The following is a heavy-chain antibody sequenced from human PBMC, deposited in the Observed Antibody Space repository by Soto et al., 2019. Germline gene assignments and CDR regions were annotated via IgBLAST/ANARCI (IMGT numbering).Heavy chain of an antibody. D-gene: IGHD1-26*01. CDR2: IWYDGSNK. CDR3: ARGPSYGPADYFDY. V-gene: IGHV3-33*01. Sequence: PGGSLRLSCAASGFTFSSYGMHWVRQAPGKGLEWVAVIWYDGSNKYYADSVKGRFTISRDNSKNTLYLQMNSLRAEDTAVYYCARGPSYGPADYFDYWGQGTLVTVSS. J-gene: IGHJ4*02. CDR1: GFTFSSYG.